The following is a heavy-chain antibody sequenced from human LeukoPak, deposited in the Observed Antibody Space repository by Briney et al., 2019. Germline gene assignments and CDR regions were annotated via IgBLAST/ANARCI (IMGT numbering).Heavy chain of an antibody. CDR3: ARVLNYYDSSGYYFSY. CDR1: GFPFSYYT. CDR2: ISYDGSNE. D-gene: IGHD3-22*01. V-gene: IGHV3-30-3*01. Sequence: PGGSLRLSCAASGFPFSYYTMHWVRQAPGKGLEWVAVISYDGSNEYYADSVKGRFTISRDNSKNTLYLQMNSLRVEDTAVYYCARVLNYYDSSGYYFSYWGQGTLVTVSS. J-gene: IGHJ4*02.